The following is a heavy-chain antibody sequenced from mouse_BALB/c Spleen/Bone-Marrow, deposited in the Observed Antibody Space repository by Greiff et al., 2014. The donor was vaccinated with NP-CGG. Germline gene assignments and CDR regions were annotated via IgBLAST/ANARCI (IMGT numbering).Heavy chain of an antibody. D-gene: IGHD2-4*01. CDR1: GYNFISYW. Sequence: VQLVESGAELAEPGASVKMSCKASGYNFISYWMHWVKQRPGQGLEWIGYINPSTGYTEYNQKFKDKATLTADKSSSKAYMQLSSLTSEDSAVYYCARNYDYDGGYYAMDYWGQGTSVTVSS. J-gene: IGHJ4*01. CDR3: ARNYDYDGGYYAMDY. V-gene: IGHV1-7*01. CDR2: INPSTGYT.